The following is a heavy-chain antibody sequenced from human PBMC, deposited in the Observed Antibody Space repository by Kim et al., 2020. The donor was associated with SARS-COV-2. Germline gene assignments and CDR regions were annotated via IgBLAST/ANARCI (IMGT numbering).Heavy chain of an antibody. CDR3: ARAGIVVVMGGFDY. Sequence: LSLTCAASGFTFSSYSMNWVRQAPGKGLEWVSSISSSSSYIYYADSVKGRFTISRDNAKNSLYLQMNSLRAEDTAVYYCARAGIVVVMGGFDYWGQGTLVTVSS. D-gene: IGHD3-22*01. CDR1: GFTFSSYS. V-gene: IGHV3-21*01. J-gene: IGHJ4*02. CDR2: ISSSSSYI.